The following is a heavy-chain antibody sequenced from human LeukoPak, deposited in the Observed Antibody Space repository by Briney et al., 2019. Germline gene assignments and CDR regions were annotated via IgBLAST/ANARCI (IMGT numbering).Heavy chain of an antibody. V-gene: IGHV3-74*01. D-gene: IGHD6-19*01. CDR3: VAGDGWLGDY. CDR2: INPDGSTT. CDR1: RFTFNAYW. Sequence: GGSLRLSCAASRFTFNAYWMHWVRQAPGKGLVWVSLINPDGSTTIYADSVKGRFTISRDNGKNVLYLQMSSLRVEDTAVYYCVAGDGWLGDYWGQGILVTVSS. J-gene: IGHJ4*02.